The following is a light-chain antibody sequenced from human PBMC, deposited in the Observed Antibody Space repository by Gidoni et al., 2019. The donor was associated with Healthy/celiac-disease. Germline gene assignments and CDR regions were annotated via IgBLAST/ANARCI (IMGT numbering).Light chain of an antibody. V-gene: IGKV4-1*01. J-gene: IGKJ3*01. CDR3: QQYYSTPQT. CDR1: QSVLYSSNNKNY. CDR2: WAS. Sequence: DIVMTQSPDSLAVSLGERATINCKSSQSVLYSSNNKNYFAWYQQKPGQPPKLLISWASTRESGVPDRVSGSGSGTDFTLTISSLQAEDVAVYYCQQYYSTPQTFGPXTKVDIK.